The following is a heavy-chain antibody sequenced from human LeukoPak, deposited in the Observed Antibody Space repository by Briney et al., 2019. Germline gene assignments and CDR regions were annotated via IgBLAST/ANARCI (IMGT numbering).Heavy chain of an antibody. CDR1: GGSFSNYY. CDR2: INDSGRI. D-gene: IGHD1-7*01. Sequence: SETLSLTCAVYGGSFSNYYWSWIRQPPGKGLQWIGEINDSGRINYNPSLMSRVTVSVDTSKNQFSLRLTSVTATDTAVYYCARRWNYGRNYYIDVWGNGATVSVSS. J-gene: IGHJ6*03. V-gene: IGHV4-34*01. CDR3: ARRWNYGRNYYIDV.